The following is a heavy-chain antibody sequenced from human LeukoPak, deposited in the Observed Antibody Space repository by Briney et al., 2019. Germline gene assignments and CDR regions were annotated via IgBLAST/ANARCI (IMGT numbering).Heavy chain of an antibody. CDR2: IYSSGST. V-gene: IGHV4-4*07. D-gene: IGHD3-3*01. CDR3: ARSPGYDFWSGYHDY. J-gene: IGHJ4*02. Sequence: PSETLSLTCTVSGGSISSYYWSWVRQPAGKGLEWVGRIYSSGSTNYNPSLKSRVTMSVDTSKNQFSLKLSSVTAADTAVYYCARSPGYDFWSGYHDYWGQGTLVTVSS. CDR1: GGSISSYY.